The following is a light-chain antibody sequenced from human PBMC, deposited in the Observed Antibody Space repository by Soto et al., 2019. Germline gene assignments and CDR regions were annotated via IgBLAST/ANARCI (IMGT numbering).Light chain of an antibody. V-gene: IGKV1-5*01. CDR1: QSITNF. J-gene: IGKJ1*01. CDR3: QHYNSYGT. CDR2: DAS. Sequence: DIQMTQSPSTLSASVGDSVTITCRASQSITNFLAWYQQKPGKAPKLLINDASSLLSGVPSRFSGSGSGTEFTLTISSLQPNDFATYYCQHYNSYGTFGQGTKVDIK.